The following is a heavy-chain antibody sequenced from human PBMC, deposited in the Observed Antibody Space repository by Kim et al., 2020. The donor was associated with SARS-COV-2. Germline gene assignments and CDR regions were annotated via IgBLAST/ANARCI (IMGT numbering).Heavy chain of an antibody. CDR3: ASPRYCSGGSCYSS. V-gene: IGHV3-72*01. D-gene: IGHD2-15*01. Sequence: AASVGGRFSISEDDSANSLYLQMNSLKTEDTAVYYCASPRYCSGGSCYSSWGQGTLVTVSS. J-gene: IGHJ5*02.